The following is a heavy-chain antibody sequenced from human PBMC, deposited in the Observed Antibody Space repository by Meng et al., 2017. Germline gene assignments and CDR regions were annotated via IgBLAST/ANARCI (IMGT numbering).Heavy chain of an antibody. CDR2: ISGSGGST. D-gene: IGHD3-22*01. V-gene: IGHV3-23*04. CDR3: AKVFYYDSSGYCFDY. J-gene: IGHJ4*02. Sequence: VELVESGGGLVQPGGSLRLSCAASGFTFSSYAMSWVRQAPGKGLEWVSAISGSGGSTYYADSVKGRFTISKDNSKNTLYLQMNSLRAEDTAVYYCAKVFYYDSSGYCFDYWGQGTLVTVSS. CDR1: GFTFSSYA.